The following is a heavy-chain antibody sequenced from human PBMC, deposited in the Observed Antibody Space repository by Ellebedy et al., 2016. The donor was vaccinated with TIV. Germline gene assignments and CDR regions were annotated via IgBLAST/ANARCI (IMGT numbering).Heavy chain of an antibody. J-gene: IGHJ4*02. Sequence: GESLKISXAASGFTFSSYAMSWVRQAPGKGLEWVSAISGSGGSTYYADSVKGRFTISRDNSKNTLYLQMNSLRAEDTAVYYCAKDRPSSTMVRGVFDYWGQGTLVTVSS. CDR2: ISGSGGST. V-gene: IGHV3-23*01. CDR3: AKDRPSSTMVRGVFDY. D-gene: IGHD3-10*01. CDR1: GFTFSSYA.